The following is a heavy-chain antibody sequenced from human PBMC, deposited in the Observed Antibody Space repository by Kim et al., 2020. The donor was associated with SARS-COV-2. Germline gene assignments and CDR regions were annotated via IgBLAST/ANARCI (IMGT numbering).Heavy chain of an antibody. CDR2: ISYDGSHK. CDR1: GFTFSSYA. V-gene: IGHV3-30*04. D-gene: IGHD3-16*02. Sequence: GGSLRLSCAASGFTFSSYAMHWVRQAPGKGLEWVAVISYDGSHKYYADSVKGRFTISRDNSKNTLYLQMNSLRAEDTAVYYCARDRYYDYVWGSYRYNYFDYWGQGTLVTVSS. J-gene: IGHJ4*02. CDR3: ARDRYYDYVWGSYRYNYFDY.